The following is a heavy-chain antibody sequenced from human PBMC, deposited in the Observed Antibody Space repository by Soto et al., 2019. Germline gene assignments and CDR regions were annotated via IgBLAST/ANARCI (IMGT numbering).Heavy chain of an antibody. CDR3: ARKGTGHTSDS. CDR2: VTPNNEDT. V-gene: IGHV1-18*01. Sequence: ASVKVSCKTSGFRFTSYGFTWVRQAPGQGLEWMGWVTPNNEDTHYAQKFQGRVTMTTDTGTGTVYMELRSLRSDDTAMYYCARKGTGHTSDSGGQGTLVTVSS. D-gene: IGHD1-1*01. J-gene: IGHJ4*02. CDR1: GFRFTSYG.